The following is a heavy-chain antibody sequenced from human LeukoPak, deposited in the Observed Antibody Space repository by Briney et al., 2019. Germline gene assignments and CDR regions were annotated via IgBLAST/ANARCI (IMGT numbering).Heavy chain of an antibody. D-gene: IGHD6-13*01. CDR1: GYTFTSYG. J-gene: IGHJ5*02. Sequence: ASVKVSCKASGYTFTSYGISWVRQAPGQGLEWLGWISAYNGNTNYAQKLQGRVTMTTDTSTSTAYMELRSLRSDDTAVYYCARDLRIAADLNWFDPWGQGTLVTVSS. CDR2: ISAYNGNT. V-gene: IGHV1-18*04. CDR3: ARDLRIAADLNWFDP.